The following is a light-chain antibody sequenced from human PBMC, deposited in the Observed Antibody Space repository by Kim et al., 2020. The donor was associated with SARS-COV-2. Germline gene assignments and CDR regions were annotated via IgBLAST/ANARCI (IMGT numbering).Light chain of an antibody. CDR3: QQANSFPPFT. J-gene: IGKJ1*01. V-gene: IGKV1-12*01. CDR1: QNINTW. Sequence: IQMTQSPSSVSASVGDRVTITCRASQNINTWLAWYQQKPGKAPKLLIYAASSLQSGVPSRFSGSGSGTAFTLTIARLQPGDSATYYCQQANSFPPFTFGQGTKVDIK. CDR2: AAS.